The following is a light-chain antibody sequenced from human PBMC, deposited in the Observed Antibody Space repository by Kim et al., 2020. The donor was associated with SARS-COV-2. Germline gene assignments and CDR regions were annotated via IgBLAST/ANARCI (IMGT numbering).Light chain of an antibody. Sequence: SYELTQPPSVSVAPGKTARITCGGNNIGSKSVHWYQQKPGQAPVLVIYYDSDRPSGIPERFSGSNSGNTATLTISRVEAGDEADYYCQVWDSGSDHRVFGGGTQLTV. CDR3: QVWDSGSDHRV. J-gene: IGLJ2*01. V-gene: IGLV3-21*04. CDR1: NIGSKS. CDR2: YDS.